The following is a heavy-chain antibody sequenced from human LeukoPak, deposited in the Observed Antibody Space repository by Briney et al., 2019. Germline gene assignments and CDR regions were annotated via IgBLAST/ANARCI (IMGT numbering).Heavy chain of an antibody. V-gene: IGHV1-2*02. CDR2: INPNSGGT. J-gene: IGHJ4*02. CDR1: GYTFTGYY. CDR3: ARDLNPRGYCSGGSCYGLDY. Sequence: ASVKVSCKASGYTFTGYYMHWVRQAPGQGLEWMGWINPNSGGTNYAQKFQGRVTMTRDTSISTAYMELSRLRSDDTAVYYCARDLNPRGYCSGGSCYGLDYWGQGTLVTVSS. D-gene: IGHD2-15*01.